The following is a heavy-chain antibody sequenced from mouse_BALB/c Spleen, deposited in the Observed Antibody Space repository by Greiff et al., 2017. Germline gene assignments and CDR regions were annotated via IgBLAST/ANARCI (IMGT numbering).Heavy chain of an antibody. CDR3: ARVGYYGSSYFDY. J-gene: IGHJ2*01. D-gene: IGHD1-1*01. CDR1: GYSITSGYY. V-gene: IGHV3-6*02. CDR2: ISYDGSN. Sequence: ESGPGLVKPSQSLSLTCSVTGYSITSGYYWNWIRQFPGNKLEWMGYISYDGSNNYNPSLKNRISITRDTSKNQFFLKLNSVTTEDTATYYCARVGYYGSSYFDYWGQGTTLTVSS.